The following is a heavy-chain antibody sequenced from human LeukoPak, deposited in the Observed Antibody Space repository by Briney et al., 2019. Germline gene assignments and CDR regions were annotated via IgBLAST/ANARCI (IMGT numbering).Heavy chain of an antibody. CDR2: ISFDGGST. CDR3: VKALYDSGGYYYAY. Sequence: GGSLRLSCSGSGFTFSSHPMHWVRQAPGKGLEYVSAISFDGGSTYYADSVKGRFTISRDNSKNTLYLQMSSLRVEDTAVYYCVKALYDSGGYYYAYWGQGTLITVSS. V-gene: IGHV3-64D*06. CDR1: GFTFSSHP. J-gene: IGHJ4*02. D-gene: IGHD3-22*01.